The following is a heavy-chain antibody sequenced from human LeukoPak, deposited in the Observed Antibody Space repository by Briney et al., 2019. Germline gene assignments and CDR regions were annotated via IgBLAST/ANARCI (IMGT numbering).Heavy chain of an antibody. Sequence: GGSLRLSCGASGFTFSSYAMSWVRQAPGKGLEWVSAINGGGGSTYYADSVKGRFTISRDNSKSTLYLQLDNLGAEDTAVYYCARNRPGDYYFDKFYFDLWGQGTLVTVSS. CDR2: INGGGGST. D-gene: IGHD3-10*01. J-gene: IGHJ4*02. CDR3: ARNRPGDYYFDKFYFDL. CDR1: GFTFSSYA. V-gene: IGHV3-23*01.